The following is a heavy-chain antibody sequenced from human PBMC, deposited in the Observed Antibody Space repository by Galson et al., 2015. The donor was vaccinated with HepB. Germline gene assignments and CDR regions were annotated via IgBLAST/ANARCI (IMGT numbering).Heavy chain of an antibody. D-gene: IGHD3-9*01. V-gene: IGHV3-30*18. Sequence: SLRLSCAASGFTFSKYGMHWVRQAPGKGLEWVGGISNDGSNTYYGDSVKGRFTISRDNSGNTLFMQMNSLRVEDTAVYYCAKGAYYDILTGYYWGQGTLVTVSS. CDR2: ISNDGSNT. CDR1: GFTFSKYG. CDR3: AKGAYYDILTGYY. J-gene: IGHJ4*02.